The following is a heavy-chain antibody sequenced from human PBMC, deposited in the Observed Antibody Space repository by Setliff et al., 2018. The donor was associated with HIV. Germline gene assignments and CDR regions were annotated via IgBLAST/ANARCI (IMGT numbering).Heavy chain of an antibody. CDR2: IKSNVLGATT. D-gene: IGHD3-3*01. J-gene: IGHJ4*02. V-gene: IGHV3-15*07. Sequence: GGSLRLSCAASGFTFSNAWINWVRQAPGKGPEWVGRIKSNVLGATTDYAAPVKGRFIISRDDSKNTLYLQMSSLKTEDTAVYYCVTEHLGWSGYPPLYWGQGALVTVSS. CDR1: GFTFSNAW. CDR3: VTEHLGWSGYPPLY.